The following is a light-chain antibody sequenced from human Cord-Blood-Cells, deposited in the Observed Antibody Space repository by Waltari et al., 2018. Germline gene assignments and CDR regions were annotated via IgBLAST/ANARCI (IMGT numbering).Light chain of an antibody. CDR3: YSAADNNWV. CDR1: VLAKKY. CDR2: KDS. J-gene: IGLJ3*02. Sequence: SYELTQPSSVSVSPGQTARITCSGDVLAKKYARWFQQKPGQAPVLVIYKDSERPSGIPEQFSGSSSGTTVTLTISGAQVEDEADYYCYSAADNNWVFGGGTKLTVL. V-gene: IGLV3-27*01.